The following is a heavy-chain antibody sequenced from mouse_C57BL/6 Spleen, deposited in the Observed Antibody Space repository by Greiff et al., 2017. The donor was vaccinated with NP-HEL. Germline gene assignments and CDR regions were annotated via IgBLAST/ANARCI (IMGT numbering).Heavy chain of an antibody. D-gene: IGHD3-2*02. CDR2: INPNHGGT. CDR3: ARYETAQAPAWFAY. J-gene: IGHJ3*01. V-gene: IGHV1-22*01. CDR1: GYTFTDYN. Sequence: VQLKESGPELVKPGASVKMSCKASGYTFTDYNMHWVKQSHGKSLEWIGYINPNHGGTSYNQKFKGKATLTVHKSSSTAYMELRSLTSEDSAVYYCARYETAQAPAWFAYWGQGTLVTVSA.